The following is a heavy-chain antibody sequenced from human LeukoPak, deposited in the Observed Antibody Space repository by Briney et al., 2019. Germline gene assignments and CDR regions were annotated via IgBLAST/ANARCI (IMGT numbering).Heavy chain of an antibody. CDR3: AREGTLYCSGGSCYLDY. J-gene: IGHJ4*02. CDR1: GGTFSSYA. CDR2: IIPIFGTA. V-gene: IGHV1-69*13. Sequence: SVKVSCKASGGTFSSYAISWVRQAPGQGLEWMGGIIPIFGTANYAQKFQGRVTITADESTSTAYMELSSLRSEDTAVHYCAREGTLYCSGGSCYLDYWGQGTLVTVSS. D-gene: IGHD2-15*01.